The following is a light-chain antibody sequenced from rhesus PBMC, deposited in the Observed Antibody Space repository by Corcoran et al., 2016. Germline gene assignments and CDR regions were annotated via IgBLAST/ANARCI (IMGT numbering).Light chain of an antibody. Sequence: QSAPTQPPSVSGSPGQSVTIACTGTSSDVGGYNFVSWYQKHPGNAPKLLIYEVNKRPSGVSDRFSGSKSGNTASLTISGLQAEDDADYYCCSYATRTSELFGSGTTLTVL. J-gene: IGLJ6*01. V-gene: IGLV2S7*01. CDR3: CSYATRTSEL. CDR1: SSDVGGYNF. CDR2: EVN.